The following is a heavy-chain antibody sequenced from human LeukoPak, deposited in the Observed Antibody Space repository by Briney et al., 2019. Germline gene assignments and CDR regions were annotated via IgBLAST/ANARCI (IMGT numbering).Heavy chain of an antibody. V-gene: IGHV3-23*01. CDR3: ARGRRWDLLVSLIDASDI. D-gene: IGHD1-26*01. J-gene: IGHJ3*02. Sequence: PGGSLRLSCEASGFXLSSYVMCWVRQAPGKGLEWVSLISGGGGSTYYADSVKGRFTVSRDNSKNTLYMELNSLRAEDTAVYYCARGRRWDLLVSLIDASDIWGQGTMVTVSS. CDR1: GFXLSSYV. CDR2: ISGGGGST.